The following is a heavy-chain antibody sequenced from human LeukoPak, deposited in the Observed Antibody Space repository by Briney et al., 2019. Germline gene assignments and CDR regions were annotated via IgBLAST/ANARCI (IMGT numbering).Heavy chain of an antibody. CDR1: GFTFSSYG. D-gene: IGHD3-22*01. CDR3: AKDPSGVYDSSGYYYGRWAFDI. V-gene: IGHV3-30*18. CDR2: ISYDGSNK. Sequence: GGSLRLSCAASGFTFSSYGMHWVRQAPGKGLKWVAVISYDGSNKYYADSVKGRFTISRDNSKNTLYLQMNSLRAEDTAVYYCAKDPSGVYDSSGYYYGRWAFDIWGQGTMVTVSS. J-gene: IGHJ3*02.